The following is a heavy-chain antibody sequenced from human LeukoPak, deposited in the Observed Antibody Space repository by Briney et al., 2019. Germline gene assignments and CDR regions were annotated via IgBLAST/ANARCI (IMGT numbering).Heavy chain of an antibody. CDR3: ARRSEWELRGHDAFDI. V-gene: IGHV4-59*12. D-gene: IGHD1-26*01. J-gene: IGHJ3*02. CDR1: GGSISSYY. CDR2: IYYSGST. Sequence: SETLSLTCTVSGGSISSYYWSWIRQPPGKGLEWIGYIYYSGSTNYNPSLKSRVTISVDTSKNQFSLKLSSVTAADTAVYYCARRSEWELRGHDAFDIWGQGTMVTVSS.